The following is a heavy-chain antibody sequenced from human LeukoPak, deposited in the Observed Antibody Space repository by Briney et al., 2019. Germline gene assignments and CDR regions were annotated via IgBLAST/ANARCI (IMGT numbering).Heavy chain of an antibody. Sequence: GASVKVSCKASGYTFTGYYMHWVRQAPGQGLEWMGWISAYNGNTNYARNLQDRVTMTTDTSTTTAYMELRSLKSDDTAVYYCARSALVGTYSAYYFAYWGQGTLVTVSS. CDR1: GYTFTGYY. CDR3: ARSALVGTYSAYYFAY. J-gene: IGHJ4*02. V-gene: IGHV1-18*04. D-gene: IGHD2-21*01. CDR2: ISAYNGNT.